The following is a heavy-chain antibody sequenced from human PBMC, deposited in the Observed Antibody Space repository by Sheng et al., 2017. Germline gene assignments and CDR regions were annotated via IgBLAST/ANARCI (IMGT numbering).Heavy chain of an antibody. CDR3: ARETYYYGSGSYFD. D-gene: IGHD3-10*01. J-gene: IGHJ4*02. CDR2: ISGGGGVT. V-gene: IGHV3-23*04. CDR1: GFNFDDYA. Sequence: DLEESGGGVIQPGESLKLSCAASGFNFDDYAMTWVRQVPGKGLEWVSSISGGGGVTYYADSVKGRFTISRDNAKKTLFLQMSSLRAEDTAVYYCARETYYYGSGSYFDWGQGTLVTVSS.